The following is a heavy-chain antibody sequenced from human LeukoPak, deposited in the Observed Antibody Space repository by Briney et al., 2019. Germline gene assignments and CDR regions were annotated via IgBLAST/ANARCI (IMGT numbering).Heavy chain of an antibody. D-gene: IGHD2/OR15-2a*01. Sequence: PGGSLRLSCAASGFTFSTYWMSWVRQAPGKGLAWVASIKQDGSEKYYVDSVKGRFTISRDSAKNSLYLQMDSLRAEDTAVYYCARDRLWLNYWGQGTLVTASS. CDR3: ARDRLWLNY. J-gene: IGHJ4*02. CDR1: GFTFSTYW. V-gene: IGHV3-7*01. CDR2: IKQDGSEK.